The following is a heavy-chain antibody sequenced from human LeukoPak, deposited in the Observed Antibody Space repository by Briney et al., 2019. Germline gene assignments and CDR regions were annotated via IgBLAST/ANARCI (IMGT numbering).Heavy chain of an antibody. V-gene: IGHV4-4*02. Sequence: PSETLSLTCGVSGGSLSSDNWWNWLRQPPGKGLEWIGDIYHSGSTNYNPSLKSRVTISLDESKNQFSLKLTSVTAADTAVYYCARDPIPMTGRAFDIWAQGIMVTVSS. D-gene: IGHD2-2*02. CDR1: GGSLSSDNW. CDR3: ARDPIPMTGRAFDI. J-gene: IGHJ3*02. CDR2: IYHSGST.